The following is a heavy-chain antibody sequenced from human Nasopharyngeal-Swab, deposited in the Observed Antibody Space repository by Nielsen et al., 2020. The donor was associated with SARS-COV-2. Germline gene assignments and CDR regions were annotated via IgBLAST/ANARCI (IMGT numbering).Heavy chain of an antibody. D-gene: IGHD3-10*01. J-gene: IGHJ5*02. CDR3: ARPMSRGVRGPKGWFDP. CDR2: ISSSSSYI. CDR1: GFTFSSYS. V-gene: IGHV3-21*04. Sequence: GASLTISCAASGFTFSSYSMNWVRQAPGKGLEWVSSISSSSSYIYYADSVKGRFTISRDNAKNSLYLQMNSLRAEDTAVYYCARPMSRGVRGPKGWFDPWGQGTLVTVSS.